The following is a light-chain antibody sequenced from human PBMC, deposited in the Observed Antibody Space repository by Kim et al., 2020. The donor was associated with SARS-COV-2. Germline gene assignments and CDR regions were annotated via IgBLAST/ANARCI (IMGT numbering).Light chain of an antibody. CDR1: SGSIASDY. Sequence: GKTVTISCPRSSGSIASDYVQWYQQRPGSAPITLIYEDVQRPSGVPDRFSGSIDWSSNSASLTISGLKTEDEADYYCQSFDANNQVFGGGTQLTVL. CDR2: EDV. V-gene: IGLV6-57*03. CDR3: QSFDANNQV. J-gene: IGLJ3*02.